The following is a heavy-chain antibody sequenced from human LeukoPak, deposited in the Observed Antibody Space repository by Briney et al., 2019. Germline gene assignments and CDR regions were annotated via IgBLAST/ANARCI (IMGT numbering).Heavy chain of an antibody. CDR2: INAGNGNT. CDR3: ARWPMTSVVGFDY. Sequence: ASVKVSCKASGYTFTSYAMHWVRQAPGQRGEWVGGINAGNGNTKYSQKFQGRVTITRDTSATTAYMELSSLRSEDTAVYYCARWPMTSVVGFDYYVRGPLVTVSS. V-gene: IGHV1-3*01. CDR1: GYTFTSYA. J-gene: IGHJ4*02. D-gene: IGHD4-17*01.